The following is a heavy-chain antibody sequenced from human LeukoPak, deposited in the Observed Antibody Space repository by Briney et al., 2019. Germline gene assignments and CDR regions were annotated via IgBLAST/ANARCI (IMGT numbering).Heavy chain of an antibody. CDR3: AKVSPGTRAFDI. D-gene: IGHD2-2*01. Sequence: GRSLRLSCTASGFTFSNYGMHWVHQAPGKGLEWVAVISYDGSNKYYADSVKGRFTVSRDNSKNTLFLQMNSLRAGDTAVYYCAKVSPGTRAFDIWGQGTMVTVSS. CDR1: GFTFSNYG. V-gene: IGHV3-30*18. CDR2: ISYDGSNK. J-gene: IGHJ3*02.